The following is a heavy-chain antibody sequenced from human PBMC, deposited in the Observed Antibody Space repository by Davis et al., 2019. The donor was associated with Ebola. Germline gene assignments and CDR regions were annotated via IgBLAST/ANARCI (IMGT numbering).Heavy chain of an antibody. J-gene: IGHJ4*02. Sequence: PSETLSLTCAASGFTFSSYAMSWVRQAPGKGLEWVSAISGSGGSTYYADPVKGRFTISRDNSKNTLYLQMNSLRAEDTAVYYCARGYSYGDYWGQGTLVTVSS. CDR2: ISGSGGST. CDR3: ARGYSYGDY. D-gene: IGHD5-18*01. CDR1: GFTFSSYA. V-gene: IGHV3-23*01.